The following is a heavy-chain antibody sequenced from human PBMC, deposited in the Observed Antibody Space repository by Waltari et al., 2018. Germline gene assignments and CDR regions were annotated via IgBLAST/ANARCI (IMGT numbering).Heavy chain of an antibody. V-gene: IGHV3-21*01. CDR1: GFTFSSYR. Sequence: EVQLVESGGGLVTPGGSLRLSCAASGFTFSSYRMNWVRQAPGKGLEWVSSISSSSSYIYYADSVKGRFTISRDNAKNSLYLQMNSLRAEDTAVYYCAGALGGYDYWGQGTLVTVSS. D-gene: IGHD1-26*01. CDR2: ISSSSSYI. J-gene: IGHJ4*02. CDR3: AGALGGYDY.